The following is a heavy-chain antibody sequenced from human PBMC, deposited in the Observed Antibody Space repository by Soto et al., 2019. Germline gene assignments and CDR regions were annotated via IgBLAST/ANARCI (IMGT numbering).Heavy chain of an antibody. J-gene: IGHJ3*01. V-gene: IGHV3-30*04. D-gene: IGHD1-1*01. Sequence: GGSLRLSCAASGFTFSRNVMSWVRQAPGKGLEWVAVISYDGRNKFYADSVKGRFTISRDNSENMLYLEVKTLRPEDTAVYYCARDSHLLTTSRVAFDLWGQGTRVTVSS. CDR1: GFTFSRNV. CDR2: ISYDGRNK. CDR3: ARDSHLLTTSRVAFDL.